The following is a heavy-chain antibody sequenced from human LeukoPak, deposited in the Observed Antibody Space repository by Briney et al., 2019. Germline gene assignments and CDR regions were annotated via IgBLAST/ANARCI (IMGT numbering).Heavy chain of an antibody. CDR2: MNPNSGNT. J-gene: IGHJ4*02. D-gene: IGHD2-15*01. CDR1: GYTFTSYD. CDR3: ARGLLAGVLNYFDY. Sequence: ASVKVSCKASGYTFTSYDINWVRQATGQGLEWMGWMNPNSGNTGYAQKFQGRVTMTRNTSISTAYMELSSLRSEDTAVYYCARGLLAGVLNYFDYWGQGTLVTVSP. V-gene: IGHV1-8*01.